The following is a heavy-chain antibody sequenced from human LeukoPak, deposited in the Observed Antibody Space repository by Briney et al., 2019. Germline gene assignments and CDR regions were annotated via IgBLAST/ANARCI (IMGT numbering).Heavy chain of an antibody. Sequence: GGSLRLSCAASGFTFSSYAMHWVRQAPGKGLEWVSGISGSGGSTYYADSVKGRFTISRDNSKNTLYLQMNSLRAEDTAVYYCARVPSEYSSSYYYYYYYMDVWGKGTTVTVSS. CDR1: GFTFSSYA. CDR3: ARVPSEYSSSYYYYYYYMDV. D-gene: IGHD6-6*01. V-gene: IGHV3-23*01. CDR2: ISGSGGST. J-gene: IGHJ6*03.